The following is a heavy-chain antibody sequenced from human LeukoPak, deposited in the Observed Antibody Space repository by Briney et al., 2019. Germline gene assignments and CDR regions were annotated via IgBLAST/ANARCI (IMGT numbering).Heavy chain of an antibody. CDR1: GFTFSSYG. V-gene: IGHV3-30*18. D-gene: IGHD2-2*01. CDR3: AKEQYPYYFDY. J-gene: IGHJ4*02. Sequence: GGSLRLSCAASGFTFSSYGMHWVRQAPGKGLECVSLVSYDGSTKYYTDSVKGRFTISRDNSKNTLYLQMNSLRAEDTAVYYCAKEQYPYYFDYWGQGTLVTVSS. CDR2: VSYDGSTK.